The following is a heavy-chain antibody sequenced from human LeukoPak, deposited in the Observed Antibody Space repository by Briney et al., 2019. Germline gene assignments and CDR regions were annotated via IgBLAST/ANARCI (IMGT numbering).Heavy chain of an antibody. J-gene: IGHJ5*02. CDR3: ARDGDFWSGYSLQFDP. CDR1: GVTFSSYA. D-gene: IGHD3-3*01. CDR2: IKQDGSEK. Sequence: GGSLRLSCAASGVTFSSYAMSWVRQAPGKGLEWVANIKQDGSEKYYVDSVKGRFTISRDNAKNSLYLQMNSLRAEDTAVYYCARDGDFWSGYSLQFDPWGQGTLVTVSS. V-gene: IGHV3-7*01.